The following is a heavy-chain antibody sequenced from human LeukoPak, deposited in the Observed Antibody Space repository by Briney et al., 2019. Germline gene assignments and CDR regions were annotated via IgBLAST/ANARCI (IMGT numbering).Heavy chain of an antibody. J-gene: IGHJ3*02. CDR1: GGSFSGYY. V-gene: IGHV4-34*01. CDR2: INHSGST. D-gene: IGHD3-3*01. Sequence: EXLSLTCAVYGGSFSGYYWSWIRQPPGKGLEWIGEINHSGSTNYNPSLKSRVTISVDTSKNQFSLKLSSVTAADTAVYYCARGESDYDFWSGYSHDAFDIWGQGTMVTVSS. CDR3: ARGESDYDFWSGYSHDAFDI.